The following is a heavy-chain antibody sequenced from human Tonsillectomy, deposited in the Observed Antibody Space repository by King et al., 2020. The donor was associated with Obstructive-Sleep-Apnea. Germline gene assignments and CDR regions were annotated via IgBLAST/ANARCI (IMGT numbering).Heavy chain of an antibody. D-gene: IGHD5-24*01. CDR1: GGSISSSSYY. CDR3: ARSPVEMATIPTYYFDY. V-gene: IGHV4-39*07. Sequence: PLQESGPGLVKPSETLSLTCTVSGGSISSSSYYWGWIRQPPGKGLEWIGSIYYSGSTYYNPSLKSRVTISVDTSKNQFSLKLSSVTAADTAVYYCARSPVEMATIPTYYFDYWGQGTLVTVSS. CDR2: IYYSGST. J-gene: IGHJ4*02.